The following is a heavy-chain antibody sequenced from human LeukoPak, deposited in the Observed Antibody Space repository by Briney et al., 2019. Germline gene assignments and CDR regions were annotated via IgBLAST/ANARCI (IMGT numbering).Heavy chain of an antibody. CDR1: GYTFTSYG. CDR3: ARGKSPSVLRFLEWLFNY. D-gene: IGHD3-3*01. Sequence: ASVKVSCKASGYTFTSYGISWVRQAPGQGLEWMGWINPNSGGTNYAQKFQGRVTMTRDTSISTAYMELSRLRSDDTAVYYCARGKSPSVLRFLEWLFNYWGQGTLVTVSS. CDR2: INPNSGGT. J-gene: IGHJ4*02. V-gene: IGHV1-2*02.